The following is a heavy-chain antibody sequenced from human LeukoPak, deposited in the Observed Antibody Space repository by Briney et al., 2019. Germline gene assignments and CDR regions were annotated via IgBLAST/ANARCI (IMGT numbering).Heavy chain of an antibody. Sequence: QPGGSLRLSCAASGFTFSGSAMHWVRQASGKGLEWVGRISSKANSYTTTYAASVKGRFTISRDDSKNTAYLQMNSLKTEDTAVYFCTRFWDSCGWYSAFDIWGQGTMVTVSS. CDR2: ISSKANSYTT. CDR1: GFTFSGSA. CDR3: TRFWDSCGWYSAFDI. D-gene: IGHD6-19*01. V-gene: IGHV3-73*01. J-gene: IGHJ3*02.